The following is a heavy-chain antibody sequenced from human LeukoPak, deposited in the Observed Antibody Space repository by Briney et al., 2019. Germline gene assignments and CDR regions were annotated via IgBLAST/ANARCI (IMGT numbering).Heavy chain of an antibody. J-gene: IGHJ1*01. D-gene: IGHD2-15*01. Sequence: ASVKVSCKASGHTFTMYYIHWVRQAPGQGLEWMGMINPSDGATTYAQRFQGRVTMTRDMSTTTVYMDLRSLRSEDTAVYYCARDALKRYCSGGSCYTVRIVYFQHWGQGTLVTVSS. CDR3: ARDALKRYCSGGSCYTVRIVYFQH. V-gene: IGHV1-46*01. CDR2: INPSDGAT. CDR1: GHTFTMYY.